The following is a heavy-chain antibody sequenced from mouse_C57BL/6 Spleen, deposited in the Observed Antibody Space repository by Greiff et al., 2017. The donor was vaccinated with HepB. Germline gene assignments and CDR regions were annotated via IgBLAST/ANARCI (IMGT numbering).Heavy chain of an antibody. CDR1: GFNIKDYY. J-gene: IGHJ2*01. CDR2: IDPEDGET. D-gene: IGHD1-1*01. Sequence: EVQLQQSGAELVKPGASVKLSCTASGFNIKDYYMPWVKQRTEQGLEWIVRIDPEDGETKYAPKFQGKATIPADTSSNTPYLQLSSLTSEDTAVYDCASDYGSSYVGGYWGQGTTLTVSS. V-gene: IGHV14-2*01. CDR3: ASDYGSSYVGGY.